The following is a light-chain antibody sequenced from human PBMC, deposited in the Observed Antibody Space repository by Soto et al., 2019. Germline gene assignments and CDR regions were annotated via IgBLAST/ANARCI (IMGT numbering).Light chain of an antibody. CDR3: QQYGSSPSFT. CDR1: QSVSSSY. CDR2: GAS. J-gene: IGKJ3*01. V-gene: IGKV3-20*01. Sequence: EIVLTQSPGTLSLSPGERATLSCRASQSVSSSYLAWYQQKPGQAPRLLIYGASGRATGIPDRFSGSGSGTDFPLTNSTLEPEDFAVYYCQQYGSSPSFTFGYATNVDIK.